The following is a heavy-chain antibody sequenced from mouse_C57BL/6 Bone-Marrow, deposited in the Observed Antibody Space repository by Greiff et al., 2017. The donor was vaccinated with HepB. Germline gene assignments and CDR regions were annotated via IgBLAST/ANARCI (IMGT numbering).Heavy chain of an antibody. V-gene: IGHV1-19*01. CDR1: GYTFTDYY. CDR3: VRPLMVTTFLYAMDY. Sequence: DVQLQESGPVLVKPGASVKMSCKASGYTFTDYYMNWVKQSHGKSLEWIGVINPYNGGTSYNQKFKGKATLTVDKSSSTAYMELNSLTSEDSAVYYCVRPLMVTTFLYAMDYWGQGTSVTVSS. J-gene: IGHJ4*01. D-gene: IGHD2-3*01. CDR2: INPYNGGT.